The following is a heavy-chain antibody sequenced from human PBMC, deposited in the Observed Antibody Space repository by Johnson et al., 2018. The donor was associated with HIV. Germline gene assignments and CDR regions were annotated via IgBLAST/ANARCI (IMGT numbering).Heavy chain of an antibody. CDR2: INWNGGST. CDR1: GFTFDDYG. CDR3: ARAPRAPYGDDGAFDI. D-gene: IGHD4-17*01. J-gene: IGHJ3*02. V-gene: IGHV3-20*04. Sequence: VQLVESGGGVVRPGGSLRLSCAASGFTFDDYGMSWVRQAPGKGLEWVSGINWNGGSTGYADSVKGRFTISRDNSKNTLYLQLISLRAEDTAVYFCARAPRAPYGDDGAFDIWGQGTMVTVSS.